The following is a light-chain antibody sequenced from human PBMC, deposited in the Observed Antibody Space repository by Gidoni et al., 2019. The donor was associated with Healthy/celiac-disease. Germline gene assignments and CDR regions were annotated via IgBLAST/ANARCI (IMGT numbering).Light chain of an antibody. Sequence: EIVLTQSPATLSLSPGERATLSCRASQSVSSYLAWYHQKPGQAPRLLIYDASNRATGIPARFSGSGSGTDFTLTFSSLEPEDFAVYYCQQRSNWPSLTFGGGTKVEIK. V-gene: IGKV3-11*01. J-gene: IGKJ4*01. CDR1: QSVSSY. CDR2: DAS. CDR3: QQRSNWPSLT.